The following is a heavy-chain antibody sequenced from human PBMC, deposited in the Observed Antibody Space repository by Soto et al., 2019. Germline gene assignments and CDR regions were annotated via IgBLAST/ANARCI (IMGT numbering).Heavy chain of an antibody. CDR1: GGSMSTGGHS. D-gene: IGHD3-10*01. J-gene: IGHJ6*02. V-gene: IGHV4-30-2*06. Sequence: PSETLSLTCAVSGGSMSTGGHSWSWIRQSPGEGLEWIGCIYATGKTYYNPSLKSRATISVDTSKNQFSLNVTSVTAADTAVYYCARAPPGPSPRWDVWGQGTTVTVSS. CDR3: ARAPPGPSPRWDV. CDR2: IYATGKT.